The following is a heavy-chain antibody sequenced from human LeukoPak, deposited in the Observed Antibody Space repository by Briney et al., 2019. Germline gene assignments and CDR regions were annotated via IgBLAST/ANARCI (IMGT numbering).Heavy chain of an antibody. Sequence: GWSLRISCAASGFTFSSYGMHWVCQVPGKMLEWVAVIWYDGSNKYYADSVKGRFTISRDNSKNTLYLQMNSLRAEDTAVYYCARDRTYFDYWGQGTLVTVSS. CDR2: IWYDGSNK. CDR1: GFTFSSYG. CDR3: ARDRTYFDY. V-gene: IGHV3-33*01. J-gene: IGHJ4*02.